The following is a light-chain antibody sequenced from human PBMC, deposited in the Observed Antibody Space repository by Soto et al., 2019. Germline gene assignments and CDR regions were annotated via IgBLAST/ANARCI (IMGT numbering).Light chain of an antibody. CDR3: CSYAGSSTYV. CDR1: SCDVGNYNL. V-gene: IGLV2-23*01. CDR2: EGS. J-gene: IGLJ1*01. Sequence: QSALTQPASVSGSPGQTITISCTGTSCDVGNYNLVSWYQQHPGKAPKLMIYEGSKRPSGVSNRFSGSNSGNTASLPISGLQAEDEADYYCCSYAGSSTYVFGTETKVTVL.